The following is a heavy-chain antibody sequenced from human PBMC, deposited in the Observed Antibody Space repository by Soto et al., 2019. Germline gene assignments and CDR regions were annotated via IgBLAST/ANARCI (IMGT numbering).Heavy chain of an antibody. Sequence: PSETLSLTCTVSGGSISSGGYYWSWIRQHPGKGLEWIGYIYYSGSTYYNPSLKSRVTISVDTSKNQFSLKLSSVTAADTAVYYCARASKQWLVIFDYWGQGTLVTVSS. J-gene: IGHJ4*02. CDR2: IYYSGST. V-gene: IGHV4-31*03. D-gene: IGHD6-19*01. CDR1: GGSISSGGYY. CDR3: ARASKQWLVIFDY.